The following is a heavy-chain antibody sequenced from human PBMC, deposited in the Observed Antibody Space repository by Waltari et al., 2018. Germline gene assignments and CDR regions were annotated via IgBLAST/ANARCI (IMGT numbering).Heavy chain of an antibody. CDR3: ARDFMQQPGWFDP. CDR2: IYSDTT. Sequence: EVQLVESGGGLVQPGGSLRLSCAASGFTVSRNYMSWVRQAPGKGLEWASVIYSDTTYYGYSVKGRFTIARDKSGNTVYLQRRSLRAEDTAVYYCARDFMQQPGWFDPWGQGTLVTVSS. J-gene: IGHJ5*02. V-gene: IGHV3-66*01. CDR1: GFTVSRNY. D-gene: IGHD6-13*01.